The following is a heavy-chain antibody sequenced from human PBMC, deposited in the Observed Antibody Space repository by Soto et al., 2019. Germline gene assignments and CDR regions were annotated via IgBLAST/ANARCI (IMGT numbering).Heavy chain of an antibody. V-gene: IGHV4-34*01. CDR2: INHSGST. Sequence: PSETLSLTCAVYGGSFSGYYWSWIRQPPGKGLEWIGEINHSGSTNYNPSLKSRVTISVDTSKNQFSLKLSSVTAADTAVYYCARDRRLGYCSSTSCSRDYYGMDVWGQGTMVTVSS. J-gene: IGHJ6*02. D-gene: IGHD2-2*01. CDR3: ARDRRLGYCSSTSCSRDYYGMDV. CDR1: GGSFSGYY.